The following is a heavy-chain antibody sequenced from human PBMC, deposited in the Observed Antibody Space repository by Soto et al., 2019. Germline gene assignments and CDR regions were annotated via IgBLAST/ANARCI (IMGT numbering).Heavy chain of an antibody. CDR3: ARGGVTMVRGVISY. Sequence: QVQLQQWGAGLLKPSETLSLTCAVYGGSFSGYYWSWIRQPPGKGLGWIGEINHSGSTNYNPSLKSRVTISVDTSKNQFSLKLSSVTAADTAVYYCARGGVTMVRGVISYWGQGTLVTVSS. CDR1: GGSFSGYY. J-gene: IGHJ4*02. CDR2: INHSGST. D-gene: IGHD3-10*01. V-gene: IGHV4-34*01.